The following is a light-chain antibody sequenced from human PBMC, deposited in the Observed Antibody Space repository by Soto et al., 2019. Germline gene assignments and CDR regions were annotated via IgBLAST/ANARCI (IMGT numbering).Light chain of an antibody. Sequence: HSVLTQPASVSGSPGQSITISCTGTSSDVGGYNYVSWYQQHPGKAPKLMIYDVDNRPSGVSNRFSGSRSGNTASLTISGLQAEDEADYYCSSYTSSSTVVFGGGTQLTVL. CDR2: DVD. J-gene: IGLJ2*01. CDR3: SSYTSSSTVV. CDR1: SSDVGGYNY. V-gene: IGLV2-14*01.